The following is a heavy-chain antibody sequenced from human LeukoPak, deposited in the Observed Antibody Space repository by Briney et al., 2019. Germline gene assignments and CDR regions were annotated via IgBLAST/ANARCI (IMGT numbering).Heavy chain of an antibody. CDR3: ARGGAARLHFQN. Sequence: SETLCLTCTVSGGSISTYYWNWIRQPPGKGLEWIGDIYHSGSTNYNASLQSRVTISLDTYKKQLSLNLNSETAADKAVYYSARGGAARLHFQNWGQGTLVTVSS. CDR2: IYHSGST. D-gene: IGHD6-6*01. J-gene: IGHJ1*01. V-gene: IGHV4-59*01. CDR1: GGSISTYY.